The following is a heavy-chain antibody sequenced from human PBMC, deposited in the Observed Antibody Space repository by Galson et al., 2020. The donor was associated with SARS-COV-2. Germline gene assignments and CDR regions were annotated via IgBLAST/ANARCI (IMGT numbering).Heavy chain of an antibody. CDR2: IYYSGST. V-gene: IGHV4-39*01. Sequence: TLSLTCTVSGGSISSSSYYWGWIRQPPGKGLEWIGSIYYSGSTYYNPSLKSRVTISVDTSKNQFSLKLSSVTAADTAVYYCARLVVYYDILTGYPKRNWFDPWGQGTLVTVSS. J-gene: IGHJ5*02. CDR3: ARLVVYYDILTGYPKRNWFDP. D-gene: IGHD3-9*01. CDR1: GGSISSSSYY.